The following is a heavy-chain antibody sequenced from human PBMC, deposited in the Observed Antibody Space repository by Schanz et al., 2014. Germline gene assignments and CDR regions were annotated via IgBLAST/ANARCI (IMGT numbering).Heavy chain of an antibody. D-gene: IGHD6-19*01. CDR2: ISWNSGTI. V-gene: IGHV3-9*01. CDR1: GFTFSSYA. Sequence: VQLVESGGGVVQPGRSLRLSCAASGFTFSSYAMHWVRQAPGKGLEWVSVISWNSGTIGYADSVKGRFTISRDNAKNSLYLQMNSLRVEDTAVYYCAASSGWHPSTDYWGQGTLVTVSS. J-gene: IGHJ4*02. CDR3: AASSGWHPSTDY.